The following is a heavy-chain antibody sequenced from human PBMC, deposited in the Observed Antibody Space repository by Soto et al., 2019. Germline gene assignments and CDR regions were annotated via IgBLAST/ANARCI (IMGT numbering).Heavy chain of an antibody. CDR3: ATLYDYVWGSYRYDAFDI. Sequence: QVQLVQSGAEVKKPGASVKVSCKVSGYTLTELSMHWVRQAPGKGLEWMGGFDPEDGETIYAQKFQGRVTMTEDTSTDTASMELSRRRSEDTAVYYCATLYDYVWGSYRYDAFDIWGQGTMVTVSS. CDR2: FDPEDGET. V-gene: IGHV1-24*01. CDR1: GYTLTELS. J-gene: IGHJ3*02. D-gene: IGHD3-16*02.